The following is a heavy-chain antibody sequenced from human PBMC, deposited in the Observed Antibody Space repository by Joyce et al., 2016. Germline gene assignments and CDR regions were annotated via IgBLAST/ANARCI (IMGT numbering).Heavy chain of an antibody. V-gene: IGHV5-51*01. J-gene: IGHJ4*02. D-gene: IGHD3-22*01. CDR1: GYSFSKYW. Sequence: EVQLVQSGAEVRKPGESLKISCKGSGYSFSKYWIGWVRQLPGKGLEWMGIIYPCDSDTRYSPSFQGQVTISPDKSITIAYLQWNSLKASDTAMYYCARLPPPYYDSSAYYYGFDYWGQGTLVTVSS. CDR2: IYPCDSDT. CDR3: ARLPPPYYDSSAYYYGFDY.